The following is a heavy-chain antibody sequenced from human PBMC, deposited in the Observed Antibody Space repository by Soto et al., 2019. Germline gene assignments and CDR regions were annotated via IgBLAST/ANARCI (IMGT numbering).Heavy chain of an antibody. D-gene: IGHD4-17*01. V-gene: IGHV3-23*01. CDR1: GFTLSTYA. CDR3: AHPRGYGVFDAYDI. CDR2: ISRDAYDI. J-gene: IGHJ3*02. Sequence: GGSLRLSCAASGFTLSTYAMSWVRQAPGKGLEWVSAISRDAYDIYYADSVKGRFTISRDNSKHMLYLQMNSLRTEDTAVYYCAHPRGYGVFDAYDIWGQGAMVTVSS.